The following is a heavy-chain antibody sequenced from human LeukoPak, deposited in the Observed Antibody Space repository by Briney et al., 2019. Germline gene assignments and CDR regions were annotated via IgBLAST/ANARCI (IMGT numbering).Heavy chain of an antibody. Sequence: GGSLRLSCAASGFTFSSYWMHWVRHAPGKGLVWVSRINSDGSGTTYADSVKGRFAISRDNAKNTVYLQMNSLRAEDTAVYYCASLFLCYGCSSSSDSFNIWGQGTMVTVSS. CDR3: ASLFLCYGCSSSSDSFNI. CDR2: INSDGSGT. D-gene: IGHD6-6*01. J-gene: IGHJ3*02. V-gene: IGHV3-74*01. CDR1: GFTFSSYW.